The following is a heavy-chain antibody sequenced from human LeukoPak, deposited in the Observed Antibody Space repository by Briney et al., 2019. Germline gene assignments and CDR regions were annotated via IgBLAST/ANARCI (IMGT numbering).Heavy chain of an antibody. J-gene: IGHJ4*02. V-gene: IGHV3-30*01. CDR2: ISYEGYNK. CDR3: VRDMWDNLVVPASIGLNY. CDR1: GFTFSSYA. D-gene: IGHD2-2*01. Sequence: GGSLRLSCAASGFTFSSYAMHWVRHAPGKELEWVAVISYEGYNKCYADPVNDQFTLSRDNSNNTLYLQMTRLRAEDTDVYYCVRDMWDNLVVPASIGLNYWGQGTLVTVPS.